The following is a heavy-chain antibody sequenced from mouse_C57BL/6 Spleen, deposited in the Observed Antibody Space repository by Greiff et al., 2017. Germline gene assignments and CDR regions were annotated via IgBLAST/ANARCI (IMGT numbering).Heavy chain of an antibody. Sequence: QVQLQQPGAELVKPGAPVKLSCKASCYTFTSYWMHWVKQRPGRGLEWIGRIDPNSGGTKYNEKFKSKATLTVDKPSSTAYMQRSSLTSEDSAVYYCARYPNWVPYYAMDYWGQGTSVTVSS. J-gene: IGHJ4*01. CDR1: CYTFTSYW. CDR3: ARYPNWVPYYAMDY. CDR2: IDPNSGGT. D-gene: IGHD4-1*01. V-gene: IGHV1-72*01.